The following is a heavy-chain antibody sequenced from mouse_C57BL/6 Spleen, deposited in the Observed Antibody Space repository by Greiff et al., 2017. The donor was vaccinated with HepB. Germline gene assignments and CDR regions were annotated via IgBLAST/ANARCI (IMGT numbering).Heavy chain of an antibody. CDR3: ARQGNWDERYAMDY. D-gene: IGHD4-1*01. V-gene: IGHV5-6*01. J-gene: IGHJ4*01. CDR2: ISSGGRYT. Sequence: EVMLVESGGDLVKPGGSLKLSCAASGFTFSSYGMSWVRQTPDKRLEWVATISSGGRYTYYPDSVKGRFTISRDNAKNTLYLQMSSLKSEDTAMYYGARQGNWDERYAMDYWGQGTSVTVSS. CDR1: GFTFSSYG.